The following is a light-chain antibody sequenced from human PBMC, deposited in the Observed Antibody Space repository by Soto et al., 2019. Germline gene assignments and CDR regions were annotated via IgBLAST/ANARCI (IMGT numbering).Light chain of an antibody. CDR3: QQPTSLPVT. Sequence: RMTLSPPSVLTSGGDRVTIPCRASQGLSSWLAWCQQKPGKAPKLLMYAASSLQSGVPSRFSDYEYGTDFTLTMGTLQPEGFASYCYQQPTSLPVTYSGVTKVDIK. CDR2: AAS. CDR1: QGLSSW. J-gene: IGKJ4*01. V-gene: IGKV1-12*01.